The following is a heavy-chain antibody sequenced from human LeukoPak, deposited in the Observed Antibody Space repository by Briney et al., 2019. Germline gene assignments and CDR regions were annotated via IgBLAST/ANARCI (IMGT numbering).Heavy chain of an antibody. CDR2: INNDGSST. J-gene: IGHJ4*02. CDR1: GFTFSSYW. CDR3: AKSRQRYFDWFMDY. Sequence: PGGSLRLSCAASGFTFSSYWMHWVRQAPGKGLVWVSRINNDGSSTSYADSVKGRFTISRDNSKNTLYLQMNSLRAEDTAVYYCAKSRQRYFDWFMDYWGQGTLVTVSS. D-gene: IGHD3-9*01. V-gene: IGHV3-74*01.